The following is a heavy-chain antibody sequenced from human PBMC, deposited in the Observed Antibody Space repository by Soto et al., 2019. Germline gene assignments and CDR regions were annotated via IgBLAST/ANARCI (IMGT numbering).Heavy chain of an antibody. J-gene: IGHJ4*02. V-gene: IGHV4-31*03. CDR1: GGSISSGGYY. Sequence: PSETLSLTCTVSGGSISSGGYYWSWIRQHPGKGLEWIGYIYYSGSTYYNPPLKSRVTISVDTSKNQFSLKLSSVTAADTAVYYCARVIRAGSGSYPDYWGQGTLVTVSS. CDR3: ARVIRAGSGSYPDY. CDR2: IYYSGST. D-gene: IGHD3-10*01.